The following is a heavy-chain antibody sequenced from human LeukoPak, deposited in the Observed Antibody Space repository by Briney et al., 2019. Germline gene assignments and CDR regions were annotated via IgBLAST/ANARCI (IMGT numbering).Heavy chain of an antibody. V-gene: IGHV3-23*01. CDR2: ISGSGAST. J-gene: IGHJ4*02. CDR3: ARVRRSGSYHAGLDY. Sequence: SGGSLRLSCAASGFTFSSYAMSWVRQAPGKGLEWVSAISGSGASTYYADPVKGRFTISRDNAKNSLYLQMNSLRAEDTAVYYCARVRRSGSYHAGLDYWGQGTLVAVSS. CDR1: GFTFSSYA. D-gene: IGHD1-26*01.